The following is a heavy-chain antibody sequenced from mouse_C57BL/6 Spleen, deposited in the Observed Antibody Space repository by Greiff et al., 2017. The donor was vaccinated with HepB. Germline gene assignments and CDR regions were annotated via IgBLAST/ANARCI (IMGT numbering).Heavy chain of an antibody. CDR2: ISSGSSTI. CDR3: ARLGWLLRTDYFDY. V-gene: IGHV5-17*01. Sequence: EVQRVESGGGLVKPGGSLKLSCAASGFTFSDYGMHWVRQAPEKGLEWVAYISSGSSTIYYADTVKGRFTISRDNAKNTLFLQMTSLRSEDTAMYYCARLGWLLRTDYFDYWGQGTTLTVSS. J-gene: IGHJ2*01. D-gene: IGHD2-3*01. CDR1: GFTFSDYG.